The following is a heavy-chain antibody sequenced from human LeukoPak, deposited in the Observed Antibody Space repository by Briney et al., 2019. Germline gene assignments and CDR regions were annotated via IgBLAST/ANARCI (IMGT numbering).Heavy chain of an antibody. J-gene: IGHJ6*02. V-gene: IGHV1-24*01. CDR1: GYTLTELS. CDR3: ATRGYSYGYEYYYYCMDV. D-gene: IGHD5-18*01. CDR2: FDPEDGET. Sequence: ASVKVSCKVSGYTLTELSMHWVRQAPGKGLEWMGGFDPEDGETIYAQKFQGRVTMTEDTSTDTAYMELSSLRSEDTAVYYCATRGYSYGYEYYYYCMDVWGQGTTVTVSS.